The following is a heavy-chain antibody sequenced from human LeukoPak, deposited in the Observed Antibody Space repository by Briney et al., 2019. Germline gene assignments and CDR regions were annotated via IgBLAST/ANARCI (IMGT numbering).Heavy chain of an antibody. CDR2: IDPHSGGT. CDR1: GYTFSDYY. V-gene: IGHV1-2*02. CDR3: ARDSSYGDLEGAFDY. Sequence: GASVKVSCKASGYTFSDYYMHWVRQAPGQGLEWMGWIDPHSGGTNYAQNFQGRVTMTRDTSISTAYMELSRLRSDDTAVYYCARDSSYGDLEGAFDYWGQGTLVTVSS. J-gene: IGHJ4*02. D-gene: IGHD4-17*01.